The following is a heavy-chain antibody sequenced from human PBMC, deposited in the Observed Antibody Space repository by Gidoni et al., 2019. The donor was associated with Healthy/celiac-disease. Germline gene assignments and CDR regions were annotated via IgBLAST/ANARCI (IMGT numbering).Heavy chain of an antibody. CDR1: GYSFTSYW. CDR2: SFSGDSDT. Sequence: EVQLVQSGAAVKQPGESLKISCKGSGYSFTSYWLGLGRQMPGKGLGWMGISFSGDSDTRYSPSFQGQVTLAADKSISTAYLQWSSLKASDTAMYYCARRDGYNPREMWFDPWGQGTLVTVSS. J-gene: IGHJ5*02. V-gene: IGHV5-51*01. CDR3: ARRDGYNPREMWFDP. D-gene: IGHD6-25*01.